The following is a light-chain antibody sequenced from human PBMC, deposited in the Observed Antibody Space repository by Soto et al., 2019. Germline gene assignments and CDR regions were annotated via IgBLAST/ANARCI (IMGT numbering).Light chain of an antibody. CDR1: QVISTS. Sequence: GDSVTITFRASQVISTSLAWYQVKPGKAPKLLIYAASTLESGVPSRFSATVSGTEFSLTITSLQPEDFATYYCQKLFDSPITFGQGTQLEIK. CDR2: AAS. J-gene: IGKJ5*01. V-gene: IGKV1-9*01. CDR3: QKLFDSPIT.